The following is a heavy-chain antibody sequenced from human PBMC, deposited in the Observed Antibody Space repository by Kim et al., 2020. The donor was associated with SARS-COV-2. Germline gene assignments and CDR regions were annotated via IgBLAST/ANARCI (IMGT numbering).Heavy chain of an antibody. CDR1: GYTFTSYA. CDR2: INAGHGNT. CDR3: ARGLSSGYYTDSFDY. D-gene: IGHD3-22*01. V-gene: IGHV1-3*01. Sequence: ASVKVSCKASGYTFTSYAMHWVRQAPGQRLEWMGWINAGHGNTKYSQKFQGRVTITRDTSASTAYMELSSLRSEDTAVYYCARGLSSGYYTDSFDYWGQG. J-gene: IGHJ4*02.